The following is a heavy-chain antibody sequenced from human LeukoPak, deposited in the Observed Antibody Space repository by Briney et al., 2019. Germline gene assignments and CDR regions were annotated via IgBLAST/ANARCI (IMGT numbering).Heavy chain of an antibody. V-gene: IGHV4-4*07. CDR3: ARDGLYYDILTGYYRRGYFDY. Sequence: SETLSLTCTVSGGSISSYYWSWIRQPAGKGLEWIGRIYTSGSTNCNPSLKSRVTMSVDTSNNQFSLKLSSVTAADTAVYYCARDGLYYDILTGYYRRGYFDYWGQGTLVTVSS. CDR2: IYTSGST. CDR1: GGSISSYY. J-gene: IGHJ4*02. D-gene: IGHD3-9*01.